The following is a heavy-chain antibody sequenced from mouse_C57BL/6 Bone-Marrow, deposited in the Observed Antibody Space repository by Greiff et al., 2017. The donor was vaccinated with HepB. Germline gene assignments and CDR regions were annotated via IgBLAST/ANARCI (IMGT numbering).Heavy chain of an antibody. V-gene: IGHV5-17*01. Sequence: EVKLMESGGGLVKPGGSLKLSCAASGFTFSDYGMHWVRQAPEEGLEWVAYISSGSSTIYYADTVKGRFTISRDNAKNTLFLQMTSLRSEDTAMYYCATTVVEDYYAMDYWGQGTSVTVSS. J-gene: IGHJ4*01. CDR1: GFTFSDYG. CDR2: ISSGSSTI. D-gene: IGHD1-1*01. CDR3: ATTVVEDYYAMDY.